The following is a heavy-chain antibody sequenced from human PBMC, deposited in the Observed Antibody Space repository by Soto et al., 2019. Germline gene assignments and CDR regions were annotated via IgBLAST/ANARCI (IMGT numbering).Heavy chain of an antibody. CDR3: ARRGYSSSWYPDDAFDI. Sequence: EVQLVESGGGLVQPGGSLRLSCAAAGCTVSSNYMSWVRQAPGKGLEWVSVIYSGGSTYYADSVKGRFTISRDNSKNTLYLQMNSLRAEDTAVYYCARRGYSSSWYPDDAFDIWGQGTMVTVSS. J-gene: IGHJ3*02. V-gene: IGHV3-66*01. CDR1: GCTVSSNY. CDR2: IYSGGST. D-gene: IGHD6-13*01.